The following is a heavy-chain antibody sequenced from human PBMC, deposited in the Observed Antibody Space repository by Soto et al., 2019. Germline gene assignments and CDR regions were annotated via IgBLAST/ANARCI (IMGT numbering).Heavy chain of an antibody. CDR3: ARLGGGYCSSTSCYGARFEY. CDR1: GGSISNYY. Sequence: PSEMLSLTCTLSGGSISNYYWSWIRQPPGKGLEWIGYIYYSGSTNYNPSLKSRVTISVDTSKNLFSLKLSSVTAADTAVYYCARLGGGYCSSTSCYGARFEYWGQGTQVTVSS. J-gene: IGHJ4*02. D-gene: IGHD2-2*01. V-gene: IGHV4-59*08. CDR2: IYYSGST.